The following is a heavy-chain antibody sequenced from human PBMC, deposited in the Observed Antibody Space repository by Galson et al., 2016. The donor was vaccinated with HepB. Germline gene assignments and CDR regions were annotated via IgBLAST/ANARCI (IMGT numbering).Heavy chain of an antibody. V-gene: IGHV3-30-3*01. CDR3: ARDARPTASWHYFDY. Sequence: SLRLSCAASGFTFSNAWMNWVRQAPGKGLEWLAVMSHDGNIRQYADSVKGRFTISRHNSKKTMYLQMNSLRGDDTAVYYCARDARPTASWHYFDYWGQGTLVTVSS. J-gene: IGHJ4*02. CDR1: GFTFSNAW. CDR2: MSHDGNIR. D-gene: IGHD2-2*01.